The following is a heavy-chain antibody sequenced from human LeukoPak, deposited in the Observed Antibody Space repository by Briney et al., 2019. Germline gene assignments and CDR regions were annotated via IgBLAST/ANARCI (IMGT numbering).Heavy chain of an antibody. V-gene: IGHV4-39*07. CDR2: IYCSGST. Sequence: SETLSLTCTVSGGSISSSSYYWGWIRQPPGKGLEWIGSIYCSGSTYYNPSLKSRVTISVDTSKNQFSLKLSSVTAADTAVYYCARGGQWLTPNMFDPWGQGTLVTVSS. D-gene: IGHD6-19*01. CDR3: ARGGQWLTPNMFDP. J-gene: IGHJ5*02. CDR1: GGSISSSSYY.